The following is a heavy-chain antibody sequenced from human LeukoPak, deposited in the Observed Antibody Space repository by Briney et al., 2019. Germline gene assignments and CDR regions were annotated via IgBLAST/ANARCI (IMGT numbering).Heavy chain of an antibody. D-gene: IGHD5-18*01. CDR1: GASISSSSYY. J-gene: IGHJ4*02. V-gene: IGHV4-61*05. Sequence: SETLSLTCTVAGASISSSSYYWGWIRQPPGKGLEWIGYIYYSGSTNYNPSLKSRVTISVDTSKNQFSLKLSSVTAADTAVYYCARGGGYSYGSIENFDYWGQRTLVTVSS. CDR2: IYYSGST. CDR3: ARGGGYSYGSIENFDY.